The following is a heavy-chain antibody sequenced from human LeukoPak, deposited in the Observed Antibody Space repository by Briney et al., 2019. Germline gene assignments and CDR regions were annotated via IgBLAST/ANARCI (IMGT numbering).Heavy chain of an antibody. J-gene: IGHJ4*02. Sequence: GGSLRLSCAASGFSFSFYWMHWVRQAPGKGPVWVSRIKTDGSIADYADSVKGRFTISRDNAKNSLYLQMNSLRAEDTAVYYCARVAFGPGTDCWGQGTLVTVSS. V-gene: IGHV3-74*01. D-gene: IGHD3-10*01. CDR3: ARVAFGPGTDC. CDR2: IKTDGSIA. CDR1: GFSFSFYW.